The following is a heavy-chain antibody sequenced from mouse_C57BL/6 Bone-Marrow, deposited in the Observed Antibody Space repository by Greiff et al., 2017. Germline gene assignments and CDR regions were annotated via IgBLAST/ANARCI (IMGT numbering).Heavy chain of an antibody. V-gene: IGHV1-81*01. J-gene: IGHJ1*03. CDR2: IYPRSGNT. Sequence: QVQLQQSGAELARPGASVKLSCKASGYTFTSYGISWVKQRTGQGLEWIGEIYPRSGNTYYNEKFKGKATLTADKSSSTAYMELRSLTSEVAAVYFCARRCLYYGSSYWYFDVWGTGTTVTVSS. D-gene: IGHD1-1*01. CDR3: ARRCLYYGSSYWYFDV. CDR1: GYTFTSYG.